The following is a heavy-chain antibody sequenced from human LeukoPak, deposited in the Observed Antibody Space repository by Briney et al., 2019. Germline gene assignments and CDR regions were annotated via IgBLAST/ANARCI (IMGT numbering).Heavy chain of an antibody. CDR1: GFTFSSYS. J-gene: IGHJ4*02. D-gene: IGHD7-27*01. Sequence: PGGSLRLSCAASGFTFSSYSMNWVRQAPGKGLEWVSSISSSSSYIYYVDSVKGRFTISRDNAKNSLYLQMNSLRAEDTAVYYCARGGSSYWGQSKYYFDYWGQGTLVTVSS. CDR3: ARGGSSYWGQSKYYFDY. V-gene: IGHV3-21*01. CDR2: ISSSSSYI.